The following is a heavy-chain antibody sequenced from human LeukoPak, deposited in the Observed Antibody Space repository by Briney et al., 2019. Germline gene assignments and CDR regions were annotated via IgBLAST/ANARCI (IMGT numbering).Heavy chain of an antibody. CDR3: ARANDFGGTNDAFDI. CDR2: TSHSGST. Sequence: SETLSLTCTVSGGSMMTYYWSWIRQPPGKGLEWIGYTSHSGSTTYSPSLQSRVSISVDTSKNQFSLKLNSVTAADTADFYCARANDFGGTNDAFDIWGQGTMVTVSS. D-gene: IGHD4-23*01. V-gene: IGHV4-59*01. J-gene: IGHJ3*02. CDR1: GGSMMTYY.